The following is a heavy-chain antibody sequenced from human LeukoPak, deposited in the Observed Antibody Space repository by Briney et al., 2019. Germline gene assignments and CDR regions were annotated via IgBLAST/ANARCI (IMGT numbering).Heavy chain of an antibody. CDR1: GFTFSSYS. Sequence: GGSLRLSCAASGFTFSSYSMNWVRQAPGKGLEWVSSISSSSSYIYYADSVKGRFTISRDNSKNTLYLQMNSLRAEDTAVYYCAKHTTVVTPGESDYWGQGTLVTVSS. V-gene: IGHV3-21*04. J-gene: IGHJ4*02. D-gene: IGHD4-23*01. CDR3: AKHTTVVTPGESDY. CDR2: ISSSSSYI.